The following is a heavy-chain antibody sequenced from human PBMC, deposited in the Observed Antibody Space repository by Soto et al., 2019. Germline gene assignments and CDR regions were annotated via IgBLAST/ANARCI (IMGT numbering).Heavy chain of an antibody. J-gene: IGHJ4*02. V-gene: IGHV1-69*02. CDR1: GGTFSSYT. CDR3: ASESFRSGWYRGCYFDS. CDR2: IIPIRGIA. D-gene: IGHD6-19*01. Sequence: QVQLVQSGAEVKKPGSSVKVSCKASGGTFSSYTISWVRQAPGQGSERMGRIIPIRGIANYAQTFQGRVTIGADKYNSRGYMAVSSLGSESTAVYYLASESFRSGWYRGCYFDSWGKSTLVTV.